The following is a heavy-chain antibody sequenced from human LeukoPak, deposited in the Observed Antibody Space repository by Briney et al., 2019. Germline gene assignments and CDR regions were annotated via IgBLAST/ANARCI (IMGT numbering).Heavy chain of an antibody. CDR2: IKQDGSEK. CDR3: ARDRVLDY. V-gene: IGHV3-7*01. CDR1: GFTFSSYW. J-gene: IGHJ4*02. Sequence: GGSLRLSCAASGFTFSSYWISWVRQAPGKGLEWVANIKQDGSEKYYVDSVKSRFTISRDNAKNSLFLQMNSLRAEDAAVYYCARDRVLDYWGQGTLVTVSS.